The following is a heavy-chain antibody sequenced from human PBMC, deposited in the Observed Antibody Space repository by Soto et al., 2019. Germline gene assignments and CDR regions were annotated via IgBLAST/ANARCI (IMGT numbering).Heavy chain of an antibody. D-gene: IGHD5-18*01. CDR2: IGSNGDGT. CDR1: GFTFSRYA. Sequence: GGSLRLSCAASGFTFSRYAMHWVRQAPGKGLKYVSAIGSNGDGTYYADSVKGRFTISRDDSKNTLYLQMGSLRAEDMAVYYCARSGYSHGLVPLFDHWGQRTLVTVSS. CDR3: ARSGYSHGLVPLFDH. J-gene: IGHJ4*02. V-gene: IGHV3-64*02.